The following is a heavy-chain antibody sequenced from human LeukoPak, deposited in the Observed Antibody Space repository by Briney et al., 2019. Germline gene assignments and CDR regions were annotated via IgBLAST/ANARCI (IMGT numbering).Heavy chain of an antibody. CDR2: IYSAGST. CDR3: AGGLRSGLIDY. V-gene: IGHV3-53*01. D-gene: IGHD4-17*01. Sequence: GGSLRLSCAASELTVNNNYMSWVRQAPGKGLEWVSTIYSAGSTNYADSVKGRFTISRDNSKNTMYLQMNSLSAEDTAVYYCAGGLRSGLIDYWGQGTLVTVSS. CDR1: ELTVNNNY. J-gene: IGHJ4*02.